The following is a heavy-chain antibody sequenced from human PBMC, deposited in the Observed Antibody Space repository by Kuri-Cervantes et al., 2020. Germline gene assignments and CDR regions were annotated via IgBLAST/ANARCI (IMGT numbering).Heavy chain of an antibody. D-gene: IGHD3-22*01. Sequence: ASVKVSCKASGYTFTRYAINWVRQAPGQGLEWMGWINTNTGNPEYAQGFTGRFVFSLDTSVSTAYLQISSLKAEDTAVYYCARVYYDSSGYYKKYNWFDPWGQGTLVTVSS. CDR3: ARVYYDSSGYYKKYNWFDP. V-gene: IGHV7-4-1*02. J-gene: IGHJ5*02. CDR2: INTNTGNP. CDR1: GYTFTRYA.